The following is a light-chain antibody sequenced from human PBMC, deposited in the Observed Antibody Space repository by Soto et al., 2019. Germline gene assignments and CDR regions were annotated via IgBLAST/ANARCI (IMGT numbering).Light chain of an antibody. CDR2: KVS. CDR3: QQYNTYSWT. Sequence: DIQLTQFPSPLSASVGDRVTITCRASQTISNRLAWFQQKSGEAPKILIHKVSSLESGVPSTFSGSGSGTEFTLTISSLQPDDFATYYCQQYNTYSWTFGQGTKVEIK. CDR1: QTISNR. J-gene: IGKJ1*01. V-gene: IGKV1-5*03.